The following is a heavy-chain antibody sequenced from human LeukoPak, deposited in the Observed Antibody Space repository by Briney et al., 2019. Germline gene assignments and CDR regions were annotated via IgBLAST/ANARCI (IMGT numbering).Heavy chain of an antibody. J-gene: IGHJ4*02. CDR2: IYSSGSA. CDR3: ARHRAYSSSSPFDY. CDR1: GASINNNF. V-gene: IGHV4-59*08. D-gene: IGHD6-6*01. Sequence: SETLSLTCTVSGASINNNFWTWIRQPPGKGLEWIGYIYSSGSANYNPSLKSRVTMFVDMSKNQFSLRLSSVTAADTAVYYCARHRAYSSSSPFDYWGQGTLVTVSS.